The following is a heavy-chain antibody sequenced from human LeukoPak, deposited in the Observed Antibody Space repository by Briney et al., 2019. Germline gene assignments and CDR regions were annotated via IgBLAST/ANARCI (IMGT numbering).Heavy chain of an antibody. CDR2: ITPDWSST. D-gene: IGHD3-16*01. CDR3: SSQISRGGT. J-gene: IGHJ5*02. Sequence: GGSLRLSCVASGFSFSTYWMHWVRLVPGKGPEWVSHITPDWSSTNYADSVKGRFTISRDSAKNTLYLQMNSLRAEDTALYYCSSQISRGGTWGQGTLVTVSS. V-gene: IGHV3-74*01. CDR1: GFSFSTYW.